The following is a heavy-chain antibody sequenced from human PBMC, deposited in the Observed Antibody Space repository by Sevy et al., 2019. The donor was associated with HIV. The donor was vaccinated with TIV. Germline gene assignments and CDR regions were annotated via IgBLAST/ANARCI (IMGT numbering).Heavy chain of an antibody. V-gene: IGHV3-48*01. CDR1: GFTFSSYS. D-gene: IGHD3-16*01. Sequence: GGSLRLSCAASGFTFSSYSMNWVRQAPGKGLEWVSYISSSSSTIYYADSVKGRFTISRDNAKNSLYLQMNSLRAEDTAVYYCARAFTFYGTGLHYFDYWGQGTLVTVSS. J-gene: IGHJ4*02. CDR3: ARAFTFYGTGLHYFDY. CDR2: ISSSSSTI.